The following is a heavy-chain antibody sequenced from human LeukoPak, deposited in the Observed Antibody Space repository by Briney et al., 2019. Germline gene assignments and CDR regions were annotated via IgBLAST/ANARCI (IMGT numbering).Heavy chain of an antibody. Sequence: GGSLRLSCAASGFTFSNYWMSWVRQAPEKGLEWVANIKPDGSETYSVDAVKGRFTISRDNAKNSLYLQMNSLRAEDTAVYYCARTLRFFRFLDVWGQGTTVTVSS. D-gene: IGHD3-3*01. CDR2: IKPDGSET. CDR1: GFTFSNYW. V-gene: IGHV3-7*03. CDR3: ARTLRFFRFLDV. J-gene: IGHJ6*02.